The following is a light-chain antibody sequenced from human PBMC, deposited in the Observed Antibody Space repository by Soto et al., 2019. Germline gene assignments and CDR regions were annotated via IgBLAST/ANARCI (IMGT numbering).Light chain of an antibody. CDR3: ASYTGSNTLL. CDR2: EVS. CDR1: SSDVGGYNF. Sequence: QSVLTQPASVSGSPGQSITITCTGTSSDVGGYNFVSWYQQHPGKAPKLMLFEVSNRPSGVSNRFSGSKSDNTDSLTISGRQTEDEADYYCASYTGSNTLLFGGGTKLTVL. V-gene: IGLV2-14*01. J-gene: IGLJ2*01.